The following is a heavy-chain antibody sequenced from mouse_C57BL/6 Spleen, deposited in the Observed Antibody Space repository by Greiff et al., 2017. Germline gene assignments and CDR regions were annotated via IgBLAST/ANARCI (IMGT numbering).Heavy chain of an antibody. J-gene: IGHJ1*03. D-gene: IGHD2-3*01. CDR1: GFNIKDYY. Sequence: EVQLVESGAELVKPGASVKLSCTASGFNIKDYYMHWVKQRTEQSLEWIGRFDPEDGEPKSAPKFQGKATITADTSSNTAYLQLSSLTSEYTAFYYCARSCGYYHFDVWGTGTTVTVSS. CDR3: ARSCGYYHFDV. CDR2: FDPEDGEP. V-gene: IGHV14-2*01.